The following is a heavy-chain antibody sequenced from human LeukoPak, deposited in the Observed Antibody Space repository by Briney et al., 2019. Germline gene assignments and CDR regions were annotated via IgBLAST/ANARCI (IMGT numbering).Heavy chain of an antibody. CDR3: AKVNTAMVTPKFDY. V-gene: IGHV3-23*01. D-gene: IGHD5-18*01. Sequence: QAGGSLRLSCAASGFTFSSYAMSWVRQAPGKGLEWVSAISGSGGSTYYADSVKGRFTISRDNSKNTLYLQMNSLRAEDTAVYYCAKVNTAMVTPKFDYWGQGTLVTVSS. J-gene: IGHJ4*02. CDR2: ISGSGGST. CDR1: GFTFSSYA.